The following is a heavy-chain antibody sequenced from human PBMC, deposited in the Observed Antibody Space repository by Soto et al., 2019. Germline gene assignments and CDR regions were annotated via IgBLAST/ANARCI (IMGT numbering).Heavy chain of an antibody. D-gene: IGHD6-6*01. Sequence: QITLKESGPTLVKPTQTLTLTCTFSGFSLSTSGVGVGWIRQPPGKALEWLALIYWDDDKRYSPSLKSRLTITKDTSKNQVVLTMTNMDPVDTATYYCAQIIAARRYFDCWGQGTLVTVSS. CDR2: IYWDDDK. V-gene: IGHV2-5*02. CDR1: GFSLSTSGVG. CDR3: AQIIAARRYFDC. J-gene: IGHJ4*02.